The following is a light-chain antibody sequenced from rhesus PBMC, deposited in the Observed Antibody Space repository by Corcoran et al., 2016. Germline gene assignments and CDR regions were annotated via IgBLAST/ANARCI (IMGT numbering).Light chain of an antibody. CDR2: EVS. Sequence: QAAPTQSPSMSGSPGQSVTIACTGTSSDVGGYNRVSWYQQHPGKAPKLMIYEVSKRPSWVSDRFSGSKSANTASLTISGLQTEDGADYSCSSYASSGTFIFGSGTRLTVL. CDR3: SSYASSGTFI. J-gene: IGLJ1*01. CDR1: SSDVGGYNR. V-gene: IGLV2-13*03.